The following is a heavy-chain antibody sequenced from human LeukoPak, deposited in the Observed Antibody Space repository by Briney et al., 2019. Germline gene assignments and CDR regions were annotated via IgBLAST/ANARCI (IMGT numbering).Heavy chain of an antibody. J-gene: IGHJ4*02. CDR2: ISGSGDGT. V-gene: IGHV3-23*01. D-gene: IGHD3-16*01. CDR1: GFTFSRYA. CDR3: ARPYYDYVWGSYGYYFDY. Sequence: GGSLRLSCAASGFTFSRYAMRWVRQAPGKGLEWVSGISGSGDGTYYADSVKGRFTISRDNSKNTLYLQMNSLRAEDTAVYYCARPYYDYVWGSYGYYFDYWGQGTLVTVSS.